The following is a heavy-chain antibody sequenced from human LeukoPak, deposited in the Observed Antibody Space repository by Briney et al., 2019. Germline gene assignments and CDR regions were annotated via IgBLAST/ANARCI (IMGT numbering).Heavy chain of an antibody. V-gene: IGHV1-18*04. D-gene: IGHD2-2*01. J-gene: IGHJ3*02. CDR1: GYTFTSYG. CDR3: ARRYQLLGYDAFDI. Sequence: ASVKVFCKASGYTFTSYGISWVRQAPGQGLEWMGWISAYNGNTNYAQKLQGRVTMTTDTSTSTAYMELRSLRSDDTAVYYCARRYQLLGYDAFDIWGQGTMVTVSS. CDR2: ISAYNGNT.